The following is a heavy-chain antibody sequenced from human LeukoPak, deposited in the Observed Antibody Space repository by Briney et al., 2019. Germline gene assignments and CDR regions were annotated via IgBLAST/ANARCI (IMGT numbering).Heavy chain of an antibody. CDR3: AREPVGYCSSTSCLWAFDI. J-gene: IGHJ4*02. CDR2: INPSGGST. Sequence: ASVKVSCKASGYIFTSYYMHWVRQAPGQGLEWMGIINPSGGSTSYAQKFQGRVTMTRDTSTSTVYMELSSLRSEDTAVYYCAREPVGYCSSTSCLWAFDIWGQGTLVTVSS. CDR1: GYIFTSYY. V-gene: IGHV1-46*01. D-gene: IGHD2-2*01.